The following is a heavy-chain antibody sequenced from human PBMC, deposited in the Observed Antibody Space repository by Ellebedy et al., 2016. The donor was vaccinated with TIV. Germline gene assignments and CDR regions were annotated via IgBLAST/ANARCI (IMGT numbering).Heavy chain of an antibody. V-gene: IGHV3-21*01. CDR3: ARDRYYYDSSGLLDY. Sequence: GESLKISXAASGFTFSSYSMNWVRQAPGKGLEWVSSISSSSSYIYYADSVKGRFTISRDNAKNSLYLQMNSLRAEDTAVYYCARDRYYYDSSGLLDYWGQGTLVTVSS. J-gene: IGHJ4*02. CDR1: GFTFSSYS. CDR2: ISSSSSYI. D-gene: IGHD3-22*01.